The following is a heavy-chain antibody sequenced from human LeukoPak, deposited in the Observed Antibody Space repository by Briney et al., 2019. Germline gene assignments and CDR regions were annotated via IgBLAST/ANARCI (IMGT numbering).Heavy chain of an antibody. V-gene: IGHV1-24*01. Sequence: ASVKVSCKVSGYTLTELSMHWVRQAPGKGLEWMGGFDPEDGETIYAQKFQGRVTMTEDTSTDTAYMELSSLRSEDTAVYYCATALITIFGVEAFDIWGQGTMVTVSS. CDR1: GYTLTELS. CDR2: FDPEDGET. CDR3: ATALITIFGVEAFDI. J-gene: IGHJ3*02. D-gene: IGHD3-3*01.